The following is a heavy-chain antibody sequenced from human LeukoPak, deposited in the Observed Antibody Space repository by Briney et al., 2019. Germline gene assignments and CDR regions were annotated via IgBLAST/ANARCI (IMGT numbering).Heavy chain of an antibody. D-gene: IGHD1-26*01. J-gene: IGHJ4*02. CDR1: GGSFSGYY. V-gene: IGHV4-34*01. Sequence: IPSETLSLTCAVYGGSFSGYYWSWIRQPPGKGLEWIGEINHSGSTNYNPSLKSRVTISVDTSKNQFSLKVTSMTAADTAVYYCARRIVGVIDAFDYWGQGALVTVSS. CDR3: ARRIVGVIDAFDY. CDR2: INHSGST.